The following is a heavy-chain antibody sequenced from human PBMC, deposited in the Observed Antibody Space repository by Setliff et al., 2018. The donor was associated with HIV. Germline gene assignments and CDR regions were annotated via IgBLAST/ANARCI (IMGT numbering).Heavy chain of an antibody. Sequence: SETLSLTCTVSGGSISSYYWSWIRQPAGKGLEWIGHIYISGSTNYNPSFNSRVTMSVDTSKNQFSLKLSSVTAADTAVYYCARSFTYNFWSGLAGDAFDIWGQGTMVTVSS. D-gene: IGHD3-3*01. CDR3: ARSFTYNFWSGLAGDAFDI. CDR2: IYISGST. V-gene: IGHV4-4*07. CDR1: GGSISSYY. J-gene: IGHJ3*02.